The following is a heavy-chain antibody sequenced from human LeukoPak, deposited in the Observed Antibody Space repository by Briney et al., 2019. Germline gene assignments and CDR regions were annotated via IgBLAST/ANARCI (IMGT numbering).Heavy chain of an antibody. J-gene: IGHJ3*02. CDR3: AKENESKYYDILTGYYMGGAPDAFDI. CDR2: ISGSGGST. V-gene: IGHV3-23*01. CDR1: GFTFSSYA. Sequence: GGSLRLSCAASGFTFSSYAMSWVRQAPGKGLEWVSAISGSGGSTYYADSVKGRFTISRDNSKNTLYLQMNSLRAEDTAVYYCAKENESKYYDILTGYYMGGAPDAFDIWGQGTMVTVSS. D-gene: IGHD3-9*01.